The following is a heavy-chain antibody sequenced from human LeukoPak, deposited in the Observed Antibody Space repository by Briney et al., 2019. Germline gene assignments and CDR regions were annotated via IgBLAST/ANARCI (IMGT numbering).Heavy chain of an antibody. CDR3: ARDPPYRRHYYDSPPDLPGDY. CDR2: SIPIFGIA. D-gene: IGHD3-22*01. Sequence: SVTVSCKASGGTFISYAISWVRQAPGQGLEWMGRSIPIFGIANYAQKFQGRVTMTADKSTSTAYMALSSLRSEDTAVYYCARDPPYRRHYYDSPPDLPGDYWGQGTLVTVSS. V-gene: IGHV1-69*04. J-gene: IGHJ4*02. CDR1: GGTFISYA.